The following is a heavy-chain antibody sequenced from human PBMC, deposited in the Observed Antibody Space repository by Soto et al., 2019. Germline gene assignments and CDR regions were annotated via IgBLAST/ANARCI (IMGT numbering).Heavy chain of an antibody. D-gene: IGHD3-10*01. V-gene: IGHV3-74*01. CDR2: INPDGSRT. J-gene: IGHJ4*02. CDR3: ARETYRSFYFDY. Sequence: GGSLRLSCAASGLTFANYWTHWVRQAPGKGPAWVSRINPDGSRTSYADSVTGRFTISRDNAKNTLYLQMNSLRVEDTAVYYCARETYRSFYFDYWGQGTLVTVSS. CDR1: GLTFANYW.